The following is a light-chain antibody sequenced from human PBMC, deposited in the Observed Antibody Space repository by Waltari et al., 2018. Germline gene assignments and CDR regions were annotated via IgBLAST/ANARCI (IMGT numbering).Light chain of an antibody. Sequence: QTVVTQEPSLTVSPGGPVTLTCASSTGAVTSGHHSNWFQQKPGQAPRALIYDTSNKHSWTPARFSGSLLGGRAALTLSGVQPEDEADYYCLLHYGGAQPWVFGGGTKLTVL. CDR1: TGAVTSGHH. J-gene: IGLJ3*02. V-gene: IGLV7-43*01. CDR3: LLHYGGAQPWV. CDR2: DTS.